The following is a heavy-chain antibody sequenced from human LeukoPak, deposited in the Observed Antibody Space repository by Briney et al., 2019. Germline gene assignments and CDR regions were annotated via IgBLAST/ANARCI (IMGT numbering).Heavy chain of an antibody. J-gene: IGHJ4*02. CDR3: ARHACDY. Sequence: PSETLSLTCTVSGGSISGFYWSWIRQAAGKGLEWIGRIYISGNTKYYPSVTSPTTTSLDTSKNHFSMRLRSVTAADTAVYYSARHACDYWGQGTLVTVSS. CDR2: IYISGNT. V-gene: IGHV4-4*07. CDR1: GGSISGFY.